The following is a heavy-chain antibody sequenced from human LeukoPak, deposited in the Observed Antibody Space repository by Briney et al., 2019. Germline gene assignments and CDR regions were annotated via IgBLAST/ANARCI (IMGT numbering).Heavy chain of an antibody. CDR1: GFTFSSYG. Sequence: GRSLRLSCAASGFTFSSYGMHWVRQAPGKGLEWVAVISYDGSNKYYADSVKGRFTISRDNSKKTLYLQMNSLRAEDTAVYYCAKGRRVGSLIAADYWGQGTLVTVSS. CDR2: ISYDGSNK. V-gene: IGHV3-30*18. J-gene: IGHJ4*02. D-gene: IGHD6-13*01. CDR3: AKGRRVGSLIAADY.